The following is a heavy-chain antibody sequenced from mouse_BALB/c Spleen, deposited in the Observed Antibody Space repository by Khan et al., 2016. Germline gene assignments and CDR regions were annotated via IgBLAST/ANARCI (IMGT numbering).Heavy chain of an antibody. J-gene: IGHJ2*01. Sequence: EVKLLESGGGLVQPGGSLKLSCAASGFDFSGYWMSWVRQAPGKGLEWIGEINPDSSAINYTPSLKDKFILSRDNAKNTLYLQMSKVRSEDTALYYVARNWDFGFDYWGQGTTLTVSS. D-gene: IGHD4-1*01. CDR3: ARNWDFGFDY. V-gene: IGHV4-1*02. CDR2: INPDSSAI. CDR1: GFDFSGYW.